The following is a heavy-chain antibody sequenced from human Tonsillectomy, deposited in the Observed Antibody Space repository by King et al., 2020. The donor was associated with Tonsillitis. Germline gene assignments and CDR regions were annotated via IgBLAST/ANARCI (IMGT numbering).Heavy chain of an antibody. D-gene: IGHD6-6*01. CDR2: IYHSGST. CDR1: GGSISSGAYS. Sequence: LQLQESGSGLVKPSQTLSLTCAVSGGSISSGAYSWSSWSWIRQPPGKGLEWIGYIYHSGSTYYNPSLKSRVTISVDRSKNQFSLKLTSVTAADTAGNYCARAISGSLSYGMDVWGQGTTVTVSS. V-gene: IGHV4-30-2*01. J-gene: IGHJ6*02. CDR3: ARAISGSLSYGMDV.